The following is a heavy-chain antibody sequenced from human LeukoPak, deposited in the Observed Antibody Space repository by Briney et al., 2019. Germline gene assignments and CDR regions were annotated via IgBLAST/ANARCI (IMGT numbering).Heavy chain of an antibody. CDR3: ARCIAAAGTAIDY. CDR2: IYPGDSDT. Sequence: GDTLKISCKGSGYSFTSYWNGWVSQMPGKGLERLGIIYPGDSDTRYSPYFQGQVTISADKSISTAYLQWSSLKASDTAMYYCARCIAAAGTAIDYWGQGTLVTVSS. J-gene: IGHJ4*02. V-gene: IGHV5-51*01. D-gene: IGHD6-13*01. CDR1: GYSFTSYW.